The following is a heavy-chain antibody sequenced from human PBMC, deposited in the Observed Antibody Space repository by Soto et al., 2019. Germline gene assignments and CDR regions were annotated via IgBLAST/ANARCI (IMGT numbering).Heavy chain of an antibody. V-gene: IGHV4-30-4*01. CDR2: IYYSGST. Sequence: QEQLQESGPGLVKPSQTLSLTCTVSGGSISSGDYYWSWMRQPPGKGLEWIGYIYYSGSTYYNSSLKSRVNITLDTSKNQFSLKLSSVTAAATAVYYCARDNGVGPWGQGTLVTVSS. J-gene: IGHJ5*02. CDR1: GGSISSGDYY. D-gene: IGHD2-8*01. CDR3: ARDNGVGP.